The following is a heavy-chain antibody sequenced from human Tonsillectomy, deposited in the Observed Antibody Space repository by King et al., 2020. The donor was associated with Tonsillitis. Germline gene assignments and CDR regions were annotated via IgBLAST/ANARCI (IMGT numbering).Heavy chain of an antibody. CDR3: AAYYFDSSGYYVHEH. CDR2: IYSGGST. Sequence: VQLVESGGGLVQPGGSLRLSCAASGFTVSSNYMSWVRQAPGKGLEWVSVIYSGGSTYYADSVKGRFTISRDNSKNTLYLQMNSLRAEDTAVYYCAAYYFDSSGYYVHEHRGPGTLVTVSS. D-gene: IGHD3-22*01. CDR1: GFTVSSNY. V-gene: IGHV3-66*01. J-gene: IGHJ4*02.